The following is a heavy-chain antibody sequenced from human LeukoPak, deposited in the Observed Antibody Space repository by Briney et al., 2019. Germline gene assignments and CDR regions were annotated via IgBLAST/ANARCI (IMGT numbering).Heavy chain of an antibody. J-gene: IGHJ5*02. D-gene: IGHD3-22*01. Sequence: GGSLRLSCAASGFTFSSYSMNWVRQAPGKGLEWVSSISGSSSYIYYADSVKGRFTISRGNAKNSLYLQMNSLRAEDTAVYYCARVAEMRYYDSSGYLPTWGQGTLVTVSS. CDR3: ARVAEMRYYDSSGYLPT. CDR1: GFTFSSYS. CDR2: ISGSSSYI. V-gene: IGHV3-21*01.